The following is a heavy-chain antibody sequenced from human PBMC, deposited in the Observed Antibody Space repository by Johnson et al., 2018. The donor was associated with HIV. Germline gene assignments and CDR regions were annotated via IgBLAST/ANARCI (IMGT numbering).Heavy chain of an antibody. CDR3: ARDVGSGPAFDI. CDR1: GFTFDDYA. Sequence: VQLVESGGGLVQPGGSLRLSCAASGFTFDDYAMHWVRQAPGQGLEWVSLISWDGGSTYYADSVKGRFTISRDNSKNTLYLQMNSRRAEDTAVYYCARDVGSGPAFDIWGQVTMVTVSS. D-gene: IGHD2-15*01. V-gene: IGHV3-43D*04. CDR2: ISWDGGST. J-gene: IGHJ3*02.